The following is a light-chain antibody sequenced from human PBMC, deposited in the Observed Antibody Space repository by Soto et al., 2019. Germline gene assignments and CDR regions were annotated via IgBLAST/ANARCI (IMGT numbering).Light chain of an antibody. V-gene: IGKV1-5*03. J-gene: IGKJ1*01. CDR2: RAS. CDR3: QQYSSDST. CDR1: QSINNW. Sequence: DIRMTQSPSTLSASVGDRVTITCRASQSINNWLAWYQQNPEKAPKLLIYRASSLENGVPSRFSGRGSGTEFIFTITSLQPDDFATYYCQQYSSDSTFGQGTKVEIK.